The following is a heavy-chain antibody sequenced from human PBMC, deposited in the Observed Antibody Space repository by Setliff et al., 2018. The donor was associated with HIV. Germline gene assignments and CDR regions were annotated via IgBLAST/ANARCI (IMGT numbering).Heavy chain of an antibody. CDR3: ASWGGSPDGYFYYYMDV. V-gene: IGHV1-2*06. Sequence: ASVKVSCKASEYTFTGYYIHWVRQAPGQGLEWMGRIDPNSGGTNYAQKFQGRVTMTRDTSINTVYMELSRLRSDDTAVYYCASWGGSPDGYFYYYMDVWGKGTTVTVSS. CDR2: IDPNSGGT. D-gene: IGHD1-26*01. CDR1: EYTFTGYY. J-gene: IGHJ6*03.